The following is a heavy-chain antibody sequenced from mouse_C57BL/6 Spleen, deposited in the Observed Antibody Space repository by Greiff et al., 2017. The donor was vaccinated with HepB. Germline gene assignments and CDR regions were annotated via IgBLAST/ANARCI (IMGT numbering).Heavy chain of an antibody. CDR3: ARDYGISSWFAY. CDR2: IGPGSGST. J-gene: IGHJ3*01. V-gene: IGHV1-77*01. D-gene: IGHD1-1*01. CDR1: GYTFTDYY. Sequence: VQLQQSGAELVKPGASVKISCKASGYTFTDYYINWVKQRPGPGLEWIGKIGPGSGSTYYNEKFKGKATLTADKSSSTAYMQLSSLTSEDSAFYFCARDYGISSWFAYWGQGTLVTVSA.